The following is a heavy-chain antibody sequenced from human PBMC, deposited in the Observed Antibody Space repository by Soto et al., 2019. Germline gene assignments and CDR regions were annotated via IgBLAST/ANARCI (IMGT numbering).Heavy chain of an antibody. D-gene: IGHD3-3*01. CDR2: INHSGST. Sequence: SETLSLTCAVYGGSFSGYYWSWIRQPPGKGLEWIGEINHSGSTNYNPSLKSRVTISVDTSKNQFSLKLSSVTAADTAVYYCARVVPAAILKGWVYYYDFWSGYFQRWFDPWGQGTLVTVSA. J-gene: IGHJ5*02. CDR1: GGSFSGYY. CDR3: ARVVPAAILKGWVYYYDFWSGYFQRWFDP. V-gene: IGHV4-34*01.